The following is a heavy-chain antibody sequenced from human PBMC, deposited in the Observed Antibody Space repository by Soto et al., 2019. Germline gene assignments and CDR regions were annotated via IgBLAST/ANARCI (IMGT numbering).Heavy chain of an antibody. CDR2: ISYDGSNK. Sequence: GGSLRLSCAASGFTFSSYAMHWVRQAPGKGLEWVAVISYDGSNKYYADSVKGRFTISRDNSKNTLYLQMNSLRAEETAVYYCARGGVEMAPITYFDYWGQGTLDTVSS. V-gene: IGHV3-30-3*01. D-gene: IGHD5-12*01. CDR3: ARGGVEMAPITYFDY. J-gene: IGHJ4*02. CDR1: GFTFSSYA.